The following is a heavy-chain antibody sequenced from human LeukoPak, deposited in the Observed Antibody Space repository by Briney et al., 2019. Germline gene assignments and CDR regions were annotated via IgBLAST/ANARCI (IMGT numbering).Heavy chain of an antibody. V-gene: IGHV3-23*01. D-gene: IGHD6-19*01. CDR3: TTDLTPPIAVAAHRD. CDR1: GFTFSSYA. J-gene: IGHJ6*02. Sequence: QPGGSLRLSCAASGFTFSSYAMSWVRQAPGKGLEWVSAISGSGGSTYYADSVKGRFTISRDNSKNTLYLQMNSLKTEDTAVYYCTTDLTPPIAVAAHRDWGQGTTVTVSS. CDR2: ISGSGGST.